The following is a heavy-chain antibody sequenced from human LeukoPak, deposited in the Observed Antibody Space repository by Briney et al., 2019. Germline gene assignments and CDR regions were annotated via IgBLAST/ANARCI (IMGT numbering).Heavy chain of an antibody. D-gene: IGHD3-22*01. CDR2: ISSSGSTI. V-gene: IGHV3-11*01. CDR3: ARDLYYDSSGYPRY. Sequence: GGSLRLSCAASGFTFSDYYMSWIRQAPGKGLEWVSYISSSGSTIYYADSVRGRFTISRDNAKNSLYLQMNSLRAEDTAVYYCARDLYYDSSGYPRYWGQGTLVTVSS. J-gene: IGHJ4*02. CDR1: GFTFSDYY.